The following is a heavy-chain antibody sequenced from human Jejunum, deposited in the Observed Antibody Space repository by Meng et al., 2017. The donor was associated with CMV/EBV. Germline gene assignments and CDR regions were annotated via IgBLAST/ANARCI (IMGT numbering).Heavy chain of an antibody. D-gene: IGHD6-19*01. Sequence: QSTLKESGPPLVKPTQTLTLTCTFSGFSLSTSGVGVGWIRQPPGKALEWLGLTYWDDHQRYNPSLQSRLTITKDASKNQVVLTMTNMDPVDTATYYCAHTSGYSSGWADYWGQGTLVTVSS. CDR3: AHTSGYSSGWADY. V-gene: IGHV2-5*02. CDR1: GFSLSTSGVG. CDR2: TYWDDHQ. J-gene: IGHJ4*02.